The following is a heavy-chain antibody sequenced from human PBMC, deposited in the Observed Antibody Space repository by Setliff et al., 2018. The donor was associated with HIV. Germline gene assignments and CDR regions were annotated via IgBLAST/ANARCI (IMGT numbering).Heavy chain of an antibody. CDR1: GFTFDDYG. V-gene: IGHV3-20*04. Sequence: PGGSLRLSCAASGFTFDDYGMSWVRQRPGKGLEWVSGIDWNGVRTDYGDSVRGRFTVSRDNAKKLLYLQLNSLRVDDTALYYCARGYYGLVKEYYYYYMDVWGKGTTVTVSS. CDR3: ARGYYGLVKEYYYYYMDV. CDR2: IDWNGVRT. J-gene: IGHJ6*03. D-gene: IGHD3-3*01.